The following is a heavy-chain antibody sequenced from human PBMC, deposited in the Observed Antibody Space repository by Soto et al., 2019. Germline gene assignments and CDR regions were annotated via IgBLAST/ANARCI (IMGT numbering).Heavy chain of an antibody. CDR3: AIWSNWNPLYYRGMDV. Sequence: QVQLLQSGAEVKKPGSSVKVSCKVSGGAFTNYSLNWVRHAPGQGLEWLGGIIPLDNPSTYSLKLLGRGSVTANISSNTVYMHLSGLTSDDTATYYCAIWSNWNPLYYRGMDVWGQGTTVTVSS. D-gene: IGHD1-20*01. V-gene: IGHV1-69*06. CDR1: GGAFTNYS. J-gene: IGHJ6*02. CDR2: IIPLDNPS.